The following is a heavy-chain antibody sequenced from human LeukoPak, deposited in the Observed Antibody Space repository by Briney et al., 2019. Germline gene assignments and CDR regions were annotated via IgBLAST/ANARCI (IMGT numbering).Heavy chain of an antibody. CDR3: ARVTPRVAGEGY. CDR1: GFTFSSYS. CDR2: ISSSSSYI. Sequence: PGGSLRLSCAASGFTFSSYSMNWVRQAPGKELEWVSSISSSSSYIYYADSVKGRFTISRDNAKNSLYLQMNSLRAEDTAVYYCARVTPRVAGEGYWGQGTLVTVSS. J-gene: IGHJ4*02. D-gene: IGHD6-19*01. V-gene: IGHV3-21*01.